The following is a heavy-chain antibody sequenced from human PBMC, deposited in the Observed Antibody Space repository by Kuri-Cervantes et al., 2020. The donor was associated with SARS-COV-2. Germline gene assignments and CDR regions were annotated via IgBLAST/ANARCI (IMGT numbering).Heavy chain of an antibody. CDR2: IRYDGSNK. CDR3: AKDTDYTHDY. D-gene: IGHD4-11*01. Sequence: GEFLKISCAASGFTFSSYGMHWVRQAPGKGLEWVAFIRYDGSNKYYADSVKGRFTISRDNSKNTLYLQMNSLRAEDTAVDYCAKDTDYTHDYWGQGTLVTVSS. CDR1: GFTFSSYG. J-gene: IGHJ4*02. V-gene: IGHV3-30*02.